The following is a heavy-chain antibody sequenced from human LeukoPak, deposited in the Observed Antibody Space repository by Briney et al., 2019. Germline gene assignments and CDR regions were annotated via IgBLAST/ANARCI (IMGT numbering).Heavy chain of an antibody. D-gene: IGHD5-18*01. CDR3: TRDLFGYTYGKAVDY. Sequence: GGSLRLSCAASGFTFSSYSMNWVRQAPGKGLEWVSSISSSSSYIYYADSVKGRFTISRDNAKNSLYLQMNSLRPEDTAVYYCTRDLFGYTYGKAVDYWGQGTLVTVSS. V-gene: IGHV3-21*01. CDR1: GFTFSSYS. CDR2: ISSSSSYI. J-gene: IGHJ4*02.